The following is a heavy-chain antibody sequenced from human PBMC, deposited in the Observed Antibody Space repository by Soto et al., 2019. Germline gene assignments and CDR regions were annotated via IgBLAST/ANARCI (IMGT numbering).Heavy chain of an antibody. CDR3: ARASSSNVVVPYYGMDV. V-gene: IGHV1-18*04. CDR1: GYTFISHG. CDR2: ISGKNGNT. D-gene: IGHD2-21*01. Sequence: QVQLVQSGVEVKKPGASVKVSCKASGYTFISHGISWVRQAPGQGLEWMGWISGKNGNTNYAQKLQGRVTLTTDTSATTAYMELRSPGSDDPAGYYCARASSSNVVVPYYGMDVWGQVTKGTVSS. J-gene: IGHJ6*02.